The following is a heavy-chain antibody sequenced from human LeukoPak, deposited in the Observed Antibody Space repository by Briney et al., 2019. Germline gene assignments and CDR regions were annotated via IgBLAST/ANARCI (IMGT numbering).Heavy chain of an antibody. D-gene: IGHD3-3*01. V-gene: IGHV3-48*04. CDR1: RFTFSSYS. J-gene: IGHJ6*03. CDR3: ARDGGRSGYDYMDV. Sequence: GGSLRLSCAASRFTFSSYSMNWVRQAPGKGLEWVSYISSSGSTIYYADSVKGRFTISRDNAKNSLYLQMNSLRAEDTAVYYCARDGGRSGYDYMDVWGKGTTVTVSS. CDR2: ISSSGSTI.